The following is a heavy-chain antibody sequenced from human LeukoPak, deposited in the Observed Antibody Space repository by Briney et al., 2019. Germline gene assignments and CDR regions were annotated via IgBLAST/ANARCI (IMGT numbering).Heavy chain of an antibody. J-gene: IGHJ4*02. D-gene: IGHD5-12*01. CDR2: INPNSGGT. CDR3: ARVDIVATITFDY. CDR1: GYTFTGYY. Sequence: ASVKVSCKSSGYTFTGYYMHGVRQAPGQGLEWMGWINPNSGGTNYAQKFQGRVTMTRDTSISTAYMELSRLRSDDTAVYYCARVDIVATITFDYWGQGTLVTVSS. V-gene: IGHV1-2*02.